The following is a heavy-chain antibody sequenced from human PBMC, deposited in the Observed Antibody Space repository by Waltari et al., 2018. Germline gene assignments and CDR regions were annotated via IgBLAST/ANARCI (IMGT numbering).Heavy chain of an antibody. V-gene: IGHV1-18*01. CDR2: ISAYNGNT. CDR1: GYTFPNDG. Sequence: VQLVQSGAKVKKPGASVTVSCKASGYTFPNDGISAVRQAPGQGIEWMGWISAYNGNTNYAQKLQGRVTMTTDTSTSTAYMELRSLRADDTAVYYCARDTGYYGSGSQSDWGQGTLVTVSS. J-gene: IGHJ4*02. CDR3: ARDTGYYGSGSQSD. D-gene: IGHD3-10*01.